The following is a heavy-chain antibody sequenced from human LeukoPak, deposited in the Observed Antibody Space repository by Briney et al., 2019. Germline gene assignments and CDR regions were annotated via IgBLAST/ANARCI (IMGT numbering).Heavy chain of an antibody. CDR3: AREERGYSYGSPRTAPYNWFDP. CDR2: ISSSSSTI. CDR1: GFTFSSYS. D-gene: IGHD5-18*01. V-gene: IGHV3-48*01. Sequence: GGSLRLSCAASGFTFSSYSMNWARQAPGRGLEWVSYISSSSSTIYYADSVKGRFTISRDNAKNSLYLQMNSLRAEDTAVYYCAREERGYSYGSPRTAPYNWFDPWGQGTRVTVSS. J-gene: IGHJ5*02.